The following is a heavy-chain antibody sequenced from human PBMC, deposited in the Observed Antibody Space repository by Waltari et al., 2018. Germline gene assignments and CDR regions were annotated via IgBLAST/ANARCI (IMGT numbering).Heavy chain of an antibody. CDR3: ARDLVKGSVSYGMDV. CDR1: GGPISSSNW. Sequence: QVQLQESGPGLVKPSGTLSLTCAVSGGPISSSNWRSWVRQSPGKGLEWIGEIYHSGSTNYNPSLKSRVTISVDKSKNQFSLKLSSVTAADTAVYYCARDLVKGSVSYGMDVWGQGTTVTVSS. J-gene: IGHJ6*02. V-gene: IGHV4-4*02. D-gene: IGHD2-21*01. CDR2: IYHSGST.